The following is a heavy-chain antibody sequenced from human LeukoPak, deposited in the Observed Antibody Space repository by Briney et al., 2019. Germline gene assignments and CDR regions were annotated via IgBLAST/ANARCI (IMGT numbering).Heavy chain of an antibody. Sequence: ASVKVSCKASGYTFTSYGISWVRQAPGQGLEWMGWISAYNGNTNYAQKLQGRVTMTTDTSTSTAYMELRSLRSDDTAVYYCARDLYSSGWTDAFDIWGQGTMVTVSS. V-gene: IGHV1-18*01. CDR1: GYTFTSYG. D-gene: IGHD6-19*01. J-gene: IGHJ3*02. CDR3: ARDLYSSGWTDAFDI. CDR2: ISAYNGNT.